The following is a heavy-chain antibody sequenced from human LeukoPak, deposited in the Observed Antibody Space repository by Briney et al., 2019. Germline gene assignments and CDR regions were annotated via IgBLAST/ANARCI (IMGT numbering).Heavy chain of an antibody. CDR1: GFTFRSYA. D-gene: IGHD6-19*01. Sequence: PGGSLRLSCAASGFTFRSYAMSWVRQAPGKGLEGVSVRGGSGGSTYYADSVKGRFTISRDNSKNTLSLQMDSLRAEDTALYYCAKGRSSGWSDAFDIWGQGTMVTVSS. V-gene: IGHV3-23*01. CDR2: RGGSGGST. J-gene: IGHJ3*02. CDR3: AKGRSSGWSDAFDI.